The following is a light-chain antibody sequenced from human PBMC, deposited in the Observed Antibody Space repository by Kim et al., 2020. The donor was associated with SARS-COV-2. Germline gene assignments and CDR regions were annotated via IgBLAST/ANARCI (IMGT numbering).Light chain of an antibody. V-gene: IGKV1-33*01. CDR3: QQYDNPLCT. Sequence: DIQMTQSPSSLSASVGDRVTITCQASQDISNYLNWYQQKPGKAPKLLIYDASNLETGVPSRFSGSGSGTDFTFTISSLQPEDIATYYCQQYDNPLCTFGQGTKLEI. CDR2: DAS. CDR1: QDISNY. J-gene: IGKJ2*02.